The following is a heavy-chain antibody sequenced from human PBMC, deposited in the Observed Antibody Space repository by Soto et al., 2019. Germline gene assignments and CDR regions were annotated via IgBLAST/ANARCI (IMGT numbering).Heavy chain of an antibody. V-gene: IGHV1-8*02. D-gene: IGHD2-21*01. CDR3: ARGSVNCGGECYYYYGMDV. J-gene: IGHJ6*02. CDR2: MNPNSGNT. Sequence: GASVKVSCKVSGGTFSNYAIDWVRLAPGHGLEWMGWMNPNSGNTGYAQKFQGRVTMTRNTSISTAYMELSSLRSEDTAVYYCARGSVNCGGECYYYYGMDVWGQGTKVTVSS. CDR1: GGTFSNYA.